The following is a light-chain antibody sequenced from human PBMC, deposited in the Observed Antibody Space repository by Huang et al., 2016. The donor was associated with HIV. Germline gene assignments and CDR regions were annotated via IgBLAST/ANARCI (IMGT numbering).Light chain of an antibody. J-gene: IGKJ1*01. Sequence: EIVMTQSPATLSVSPGERATLSCRASQSLSSHLAWFQQKPGQAPRLLIYSAYTRATGIQARFSGSGSGTEFTLTISSLQSEDFAVYYCQQYNNWPRTFGQGTKVEIK. CDR3: QQYNNWPRT. CDR1: QSLSSH. CDR2: SAY. V-gene: IGKV3-15*01.